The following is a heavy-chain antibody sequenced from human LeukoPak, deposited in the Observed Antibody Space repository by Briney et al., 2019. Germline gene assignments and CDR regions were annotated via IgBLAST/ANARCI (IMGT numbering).Heavy chain of an antibody. CDR2: INPNSGGT. Sequence: ASVKVSCKASGGTFSSYAISWVRQAPGQGLEWMGWINPNSGGTNYAQKFQGRVTMTRDTSISTAYMELSRLRSDDTAVYYCARDRSYGDQRFDYWGQGTLVTVSS. CDR3: ARDRSYGDQRFDY. CDR1: GGTFSSYA. J-gene: IGHJ4*02. V-gene: IGHV1-2*02. D-gene: IGHD4-17*01.